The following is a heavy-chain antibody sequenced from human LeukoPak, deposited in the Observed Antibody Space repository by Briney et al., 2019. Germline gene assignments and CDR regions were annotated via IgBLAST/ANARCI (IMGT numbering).Heavy chain of an antibody. CDR1: GGSISSYY. J-gene: IGHJ6*03. CDR3: ARERTLERHYYMDV. CDR2: IYTSGST. Sequence: SSETLSLTCTVSGGSISSYYWSWIRQPAGKGLEWIGRIYTSGSTNYNPSLKSRVTMSVDTSKNQFSLKLSSVTAADTAVYYCARERTLERHYYMDVWGKGTTVTISS. D-gene: IGHD1-1*01. V-gene: IGHV4-4*07.